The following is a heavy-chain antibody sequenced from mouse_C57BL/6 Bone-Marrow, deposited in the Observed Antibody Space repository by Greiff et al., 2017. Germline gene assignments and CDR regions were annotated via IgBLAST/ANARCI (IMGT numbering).Heavy chain of an antibody. J-gene: IGHJ1*03. Sequence: VQLQQSAAELVKPGASVKISCKVSGYTFTDHTIHWMKQRPEQGLEWIGYIYPRDGSTKYNEKFKGKATLTADKSSSTAYMQLNSLTSEDSAVYFCARYYGSSYEYFDVWGTGTTVTVSS. CDR2: IYPRDGST. CDR1: GYTFTDHT. CDR3: ARYYGSSYEYFDV. D-gene: IGHD1-1*01. V-gene: IGHV1-78*01.